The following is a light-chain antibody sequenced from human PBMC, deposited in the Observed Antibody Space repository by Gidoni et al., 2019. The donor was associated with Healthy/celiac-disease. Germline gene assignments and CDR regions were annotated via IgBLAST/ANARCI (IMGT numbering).Light chain of an antibody. V-gene: IGKV1-39*01. CDR3: QQSYSTPRT. CDR1: QSLSSY. Sequence: DIQMTQSPSSLSASVGDRVTITCRASQSLSSYLHWYQQKPGKAPKLLIYAASSLQSGVPSRFSGSGSGTDFTLIISSLQPADFATYFCQQSYSTPRTFGQGTKVEIK. CDR2: AAS. J-gene: IGKJ1*01.